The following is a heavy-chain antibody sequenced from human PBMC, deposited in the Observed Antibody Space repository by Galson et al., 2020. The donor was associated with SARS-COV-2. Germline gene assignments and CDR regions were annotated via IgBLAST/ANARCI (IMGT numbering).Heavy chain of an antibody. CDR2: FDPEDGET. CDR1: GYTLTELS. Sequence: ASVKVSCKVSGYTLTELSMHWVRQAPGKGLEWMGGFDPEDGETIYAQKFQGIVTMTEDTSTDTAYMELSSLRSEDTAVYYCATLRVSTGTILHYYYGMDVWGQGTTVTVSS. D-gene: IGHD1-7*01. CDR3: ATLRVSTGTILHYYYGMDV. J-gene: IGHJ6*02. V-gene: IGHV1-24*01.